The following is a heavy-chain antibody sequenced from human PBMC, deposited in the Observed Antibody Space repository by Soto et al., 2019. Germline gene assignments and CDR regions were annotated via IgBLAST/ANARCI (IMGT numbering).Heavy chain of an antibody. Sequence: VGSLRLSCTASGFTFSSYGMGWVRQAPGKGLQWVSTIRGDGGQTHYTDSVKGRFSISRDNSKNTVYLQMDSLRAEDTAMYFCARDVGLDSNDFFAYWGQGTQVTVSS. CDR3: ARDVGLDSNDFFAY. CDR1: GFTFSSYG. V-gene: IGHV3-23*01. CDR2: IRGDGGQT. J-gene: IGHJ4*02. D-gene: IGHD3-9*01.